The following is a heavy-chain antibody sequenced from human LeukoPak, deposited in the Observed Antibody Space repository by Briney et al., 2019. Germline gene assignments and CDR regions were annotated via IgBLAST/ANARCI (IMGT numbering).Heavy chain of an antibody. V-gene: IGHV3-30-3*01. Sequence: GGSLRLSCAASGFAFSSYAIHCVRQAPGKGLEWVSFISYDGRIKYYADSVKGRFTISRDNSKNTLYLQMNSLRAEDTAVYYCAKVPDYGDYYWGQGTLVTVSS. J-gene: IGHJ4*02. D-gene: IGHD4-17*01. CDR2: ISYDGRIK. CDR1: GFAFSSYA. CDR3: AKVPDYGDYY.